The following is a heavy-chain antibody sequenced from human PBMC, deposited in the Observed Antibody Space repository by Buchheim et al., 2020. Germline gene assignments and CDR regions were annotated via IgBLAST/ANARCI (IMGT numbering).Heavy chain of an antibody. CDR1: GVTLSGYW. Sequence: EVQLVESGGGLVQPGGSLRLACAASGVTLSGYWMHWVRQTPGKGLEWVSAISGSGGSTYYADSVKGRFTISRDNSKNTLYLQMNSLRAEDTAVYYCAKETWIQLWLPNYGMDVWGKGP. CDR3: AKETWIQLWLPNYGMDV. D-gene: IGHD5-18*01. CDR2: ISGSGGST. V-gene: IGHV3-23*04. J-gene: IGHJ6*01.